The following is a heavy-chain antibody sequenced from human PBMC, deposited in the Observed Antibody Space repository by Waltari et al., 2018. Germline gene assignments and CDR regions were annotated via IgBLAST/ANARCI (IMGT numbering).Heavy chain of an antibody. CDR3: ARNFDWDDAFDI. J-gene: IGHJ3*02. V-gene: IGHV4-59*11. D-gene: IGHD3-9*01. CDR1: GGSISSHY. Sequence: QVQLQESGPGLVKPSETLSLTCTVSGGSISSHYWSWIRQPPGKGLEWIGYIYYSGSTNYNPSLKSRVTISEDTSKNQFSLKLSSVTAADTAVYYCARNFDWDDAFDIWGQGTMVTVSS. CDR2: IYYSGST.